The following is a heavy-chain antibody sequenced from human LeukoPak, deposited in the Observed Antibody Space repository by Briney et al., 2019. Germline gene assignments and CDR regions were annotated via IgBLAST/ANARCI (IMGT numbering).Heavy chain of an antibody. Sequence: GGSLRLSCAASGFTVSSNYMSWVRQAPGKGLEWVSVIYSGGSTFYADSVKGRFTISRDNSKNTLHLQMNSLRAEDTAVYYCARDRVGATTALDAFDIWGQGTMVTVSS. J-gene: IGHJ3*02. CDR3: ARDRVGATTALDAFDI. V-gene: IGHV3-53*01. D-gene: IGHD1-26*01. CDR1: GFTVSSNY. CDR2: IYSGGST.